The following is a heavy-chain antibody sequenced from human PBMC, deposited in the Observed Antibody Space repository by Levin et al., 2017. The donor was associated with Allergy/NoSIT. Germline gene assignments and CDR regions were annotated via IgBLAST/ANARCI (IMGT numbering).Heavy chain of an antibody. CDR3: AKSVKYGSFYPPSPFDF. J-gene: IGHJ4*02. CDR1: GFTFSSYA. V-gene: IGHV3-23*01. CDR2: VSGSGGST. Sequence: PGGSLRLSCAASGFTFSSYAMSWVRQAPGKGLEWVSGVSGSGGSTYYADSVKGRFTISRDNSKNTLYLQMNSLRAEETAVYYCAKSVKYGSFYPPSPFDFGGQGTLVTVSS. D-gene: IGHD3-10*01.